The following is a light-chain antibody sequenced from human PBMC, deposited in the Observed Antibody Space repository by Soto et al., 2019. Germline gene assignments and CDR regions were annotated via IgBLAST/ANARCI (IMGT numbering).Light chain of an antibody. CDR3: QVWDSSTVV. V-gene: IGLV3-9*01. CDR2: RDS. J-gene: IGLJ1*01. CDR1: NIGSKN. Sequence: SYELTQPLSVSVALGQTARITCGGNNIGSKNVHWYQQKPGQAPVLVIYRDSNRPSGIPERFSGSNSGNTATLTISRAQAGDEADYYCQVWDSSTVVFGTGTKGHRP.